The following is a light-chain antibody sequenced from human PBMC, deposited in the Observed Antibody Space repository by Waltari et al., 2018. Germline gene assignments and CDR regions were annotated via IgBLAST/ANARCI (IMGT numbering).Light chain of an antibody. Sequence: EIVVTQSPATLPVSPGERVSLSCRASQNVGTSLAWYQQKPGQTPRLLLFGAYSRASGVPARFSGSGSGTDFTLAISSLQSEDFAVYYCQQYEDWPRHSFGGGTKVQIE. J-gene: IGKJ4*01. CDR1: QNVGTS. V-gene: IGKV3-15*01. CDR3: QQYEDWPRHS. CDR2: GAY.